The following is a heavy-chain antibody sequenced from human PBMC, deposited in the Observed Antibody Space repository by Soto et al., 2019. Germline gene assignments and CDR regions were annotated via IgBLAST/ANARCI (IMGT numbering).Heavy chain of an antibody. CDR1: GFTFGDSY. Sequence: QVQLVESGGGLVPPGGSLRLSCAGSGFTFGDSYMSWIRQAPGKGLEWLSYISPGSRYPAYADSVKGRFTISRDNAKRSLYLPMMSLTAEDTAIYYCVRGGGGGLLDPWGQGTMVTVSS. D-gene: IGHD2-15*01. V-gene: IGHV3-11*06. CDR2: ISPGSRYP. CDR3: VRGGGGGLLDP. J-gene: IGHJ5*02.